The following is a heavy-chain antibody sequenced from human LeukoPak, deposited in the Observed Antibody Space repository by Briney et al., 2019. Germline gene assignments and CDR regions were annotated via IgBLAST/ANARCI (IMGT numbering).Heavy chain of an antibody. Sequence: GGSLRLSCAASGFTFSNFAMSWVRQAPGKGLEWVAVISYDGSNKYYADSVKGRFTISRDNSKNTLYLQMNSLRAEDTAVYYCAAGTRGFDYWGQGTLVTVSS. CDR1: GFTFSNFA. V-gene: IGHV3-30-3*01. J-gene: IGHJ4*02. CDR2: ISYDGSNK. CDR3: AAGTRGFDY. D-gene: IGHD6-13*01.